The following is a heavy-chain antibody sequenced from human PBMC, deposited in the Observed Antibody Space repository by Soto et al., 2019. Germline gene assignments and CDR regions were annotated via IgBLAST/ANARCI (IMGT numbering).Heavy chain of an antibody. CDR3: AKYNDYVWGSYRNPLDY. V-gene: IGHV3-23*01. CDR1: GFTFSSYA. D-gene: IGHD3-16*02. Sequence: EVQLLESGGALVQPGGSLRLSCAASGFTFSSYAMSLVRQAPGKGLEWVSTISGSGGSTYYADSVKGRFTISRDNSKNTLYLQMNSLRAGDTAVYYCAKYNDYVWGSYRNPLDYWGQGTLVTVSS. J-gene: IGHJ4*02. CDR2: ISGSGGST.